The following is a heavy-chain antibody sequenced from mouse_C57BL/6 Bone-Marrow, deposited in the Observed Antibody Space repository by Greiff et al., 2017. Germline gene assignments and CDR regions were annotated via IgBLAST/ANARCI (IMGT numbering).Heavy chain of an antibody. CDR3: ARAITTVVATNYFDY. CDR1: GFTFSDYY. Sequence: EVKLVESEGGLVQPGSSMKLSCTASGFTFSDYYMAWVRQVPEKGLEWVANINYDGSSTYYLDSLKSRFIISRDNAKNILYLQMSSLKSEDTATYYCARAITTVVATNYFDYWGQGTTLTVSS. CDR2: INYDGSST. V-gene: IGHV5-16*01. J-gene: IGHJ2*01. D-gene: IGHD1-1*01.